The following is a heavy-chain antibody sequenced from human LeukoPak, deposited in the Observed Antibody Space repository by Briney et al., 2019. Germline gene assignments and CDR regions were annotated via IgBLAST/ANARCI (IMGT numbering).Heavy chain of an antibody. J-gene: IGHJ3*01. CDR2: IYPGDFDA. V-gene: IGHV5-51*01. Sequence: GESLKISCKASGYSFTSYWIGWVRQMPGKGLEWMGIIYPGDFDARYSPSFQVQVTISADKIITTAYLQWSSLKASDTAMYYCARHEGSGSSLAAFDVWGQGTMVTVSS. D-gene: IGHD3-10*01. CDR1: GYSFTSYW. CDR3: ARHEGSGSSLAAFDV.